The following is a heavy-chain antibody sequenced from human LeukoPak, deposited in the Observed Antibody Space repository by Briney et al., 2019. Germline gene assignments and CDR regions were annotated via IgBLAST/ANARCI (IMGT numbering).Heavy chain of an antibody. CDR1: GYTLTSYA. Sequence: ASVKVSCKASGYTLTSYAMHWVRQAPGQRLEWMGWINAGNGNTKYSQKFQGRVTITRDTSASTAYMELSSLRSEDTAMYYCARESGSGSYYFDYWGQGTLVTVSS. CDR2: INAGNGNT. J-gene: IGHJ4*02. CDR3: ARESGSGSYYFDY. V-gene: IGHV1-3*01. D-gene: IGHD3-10*01.